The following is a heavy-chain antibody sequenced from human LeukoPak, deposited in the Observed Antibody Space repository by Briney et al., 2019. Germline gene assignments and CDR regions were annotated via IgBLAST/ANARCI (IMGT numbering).Heavy chain of an antibody. V-gene: IGHV3-66*01. D-gene: IGHD5-18*01. Sequence: GGSLRLSCAASGLTFSSYAMSWVRQAPGKGLEWVSVIFIDGDTDYADSVKGRFTMSRDTSKNTLYLQMYSLRAEDTAVYYCTREYSPVISFPPTASYYGMDVWGQGTTVTVSS. CDR1: GLTFSSYA. J-gene: IGHJ6*02. CDR2: IFIDGDT. CDR3: TREYSPVISFPPTASYYGMDV.